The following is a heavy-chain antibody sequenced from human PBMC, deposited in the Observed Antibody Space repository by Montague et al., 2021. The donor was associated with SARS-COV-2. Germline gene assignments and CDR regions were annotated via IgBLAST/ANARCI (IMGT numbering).Heavy chain of an antibody. CDR3: ARSYYDIVTNYYDACDI. J-gene: IGHJ3*02. V-gene: IGHV2-70*04. CDR1: GFSLSTSGMR. D-gene: IGHD3-9*01. CDR2: IDWDDDK. Sequence: PALVKPTQTPTLTCTLSGFSLSTSGMRASWIRQPPGKALEWLARIDWDDDKFYSTSLKTRLTISKDTSKNQVVLTMTNMDPVDTATYYCARSYYDIVTNYYDACDIGGQGTMVTVPS.